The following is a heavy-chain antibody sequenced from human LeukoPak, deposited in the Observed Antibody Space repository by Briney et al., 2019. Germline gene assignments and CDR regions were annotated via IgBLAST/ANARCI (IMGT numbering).Heavy chain of an antibody. CDR3: ARDLYGDYGY. V-gene: IGHV3-7*01. Sequence: PGGSLRLSCAASGFTFSSYWRSWVRQAPGKGLERGANIKQDGSEKYYVDSVKGRFTISRDNAKNSLYLQMNSLRAEDTAVYYCARDLYGDYGYWGQGTLVTVSS. CDR1: GFTFSSYW. J-gene: IGHJ4*02. D-gene: IGHD4-17*01. CDR2: IKQDGSEK.